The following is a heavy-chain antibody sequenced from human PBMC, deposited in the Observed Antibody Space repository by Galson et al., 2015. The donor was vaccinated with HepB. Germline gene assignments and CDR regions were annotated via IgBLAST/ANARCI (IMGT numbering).Heavy chain of an antibody. CDR1: GFSFSSFG. CDR3: AKEHTAVAGEHYFFDY. CDR2: ISYDGSYK. D-gene: IGHD6-19*01. V-gene: IGHV3-30*18. Sequence: SLRLSCAASGFSFSSFGMHWVRQAPGKGLEWVAVISYDGSYKYSGDSVKGRFTISRDNSKNTLYRQMNSLRAEDTAVYYCAKEHTAVAGEHYFFDYWGQGTRVTVSS. J-gene: IGHJ4*02.